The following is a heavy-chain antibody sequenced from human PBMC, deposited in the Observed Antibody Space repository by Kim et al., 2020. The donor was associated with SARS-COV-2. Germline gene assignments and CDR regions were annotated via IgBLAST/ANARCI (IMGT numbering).Heavy chain of an antibody. J-gene: IGHJ4*02. Sequence: SETLSLTCTVSGGSISSYYWSWIRQPPGKGLEWIGYIYYSGSTNYNPSLKSRVTISVDTSKNQFSLKLSSVTAADTAVYYCASLAPMVRGVTTDYWGQGT. CDR2: IYYSGST. D-gene: IGHD3-10*01. V-gene: IGHV4-59*01. CDR1: GGSISSYY. CDR3: ASLAPMVRGVTTDY.